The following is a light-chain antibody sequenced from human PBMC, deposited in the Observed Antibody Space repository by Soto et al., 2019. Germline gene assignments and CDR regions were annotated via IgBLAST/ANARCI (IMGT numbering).Light chain of an antibody. J-gene: IGKJ1*01. V-gene: IGKV1-5*01. CDR3: QQYNSYSRT. Sequence: DIQMTQSASTLSASVGDGVTITCRASQSISTWLAWYQQKPGKAPKLLIYDASTLESGVPSRFSGSGSGTEFTLTISSLQPDDFATYYCQQYNSYSRTFGQGTKVDIK. CDR1: QSISTW. CDR2: DAS.